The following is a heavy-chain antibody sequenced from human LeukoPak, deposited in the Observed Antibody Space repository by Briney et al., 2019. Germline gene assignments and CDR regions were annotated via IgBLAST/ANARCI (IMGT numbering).Heavy chain of an antibody. CDR1: GFPFSSYW. J-gene: IGHJ4*02. CDR2: IKQDGSKK. Sequence: GGSLRLSCVASGFPFSSYWMTWVRQAPGKGLEWVANIKQDGSKKSYVDSVKGRFTISRDNAKNSLYLQMSSLRAEDTAVYYCARVEGPWGQGTLVTVSS. CDR3: ARVEGP. V-gene: IGHV3-7*03.